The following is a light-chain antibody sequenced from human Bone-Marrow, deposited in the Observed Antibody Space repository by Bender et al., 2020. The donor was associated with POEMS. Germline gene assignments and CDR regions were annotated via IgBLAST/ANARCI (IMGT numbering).Light chain of an antibody. CDR3: CSYADNSVWV. V-gene: IGLV2-14*01. J-gene: IGLJ3*02. CDR2: DVS. CDR1: SSDVGGYDY. Sequence: QSALTQPASVSESPGQSITISCTGSSSDVGGYDYVSWYQQHPGKAPKLMIYDVSNRPSGVSDRFSGSKSGNTASLTIFGLQAEDEADFYCCSYADNSVWVFGGGTKLTVL.